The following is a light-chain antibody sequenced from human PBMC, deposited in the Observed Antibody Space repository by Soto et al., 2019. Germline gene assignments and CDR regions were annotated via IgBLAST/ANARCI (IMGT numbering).Light chain of an antibody. CDR3: QQHNNWPRT. Sequence: EIVMTQSPATLSVSPGERATLSCRASQSVSSILAWYQQKPGQAPRLLIYGASTRATGIPARFSGSRSGTEFTLTISSLQSEDFAVYYCQQHNNWPRTFGQGTKVEIK. J-gene: IGKJ1*01. CDR1: QSVSSI. CDR2: GAS. V-gene: IGKV3-15*01.